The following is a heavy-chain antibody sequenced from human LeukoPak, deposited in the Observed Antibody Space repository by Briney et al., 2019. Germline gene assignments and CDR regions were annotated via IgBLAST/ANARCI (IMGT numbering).Heavy chain of an antibody. V-gene: IGHV4-30-4*01. CDR3: AREVVVKRAYDAFDI. CDR1: GGSISSGDYY. CDR2: IYYSGST. J-gene: IGHJ3*02. D-gene: IGHD2-2*01. Sequence: SQTLSLTCTVSGGSISSGDYYWRWIRQPPGKGLEWIGYIYYSGSTYYNPSLKSRVTISVDTSKNQFSLKLSSVTAADTAVYYCAREVVVKRAYDAFDIWGQGTMVTVSS.